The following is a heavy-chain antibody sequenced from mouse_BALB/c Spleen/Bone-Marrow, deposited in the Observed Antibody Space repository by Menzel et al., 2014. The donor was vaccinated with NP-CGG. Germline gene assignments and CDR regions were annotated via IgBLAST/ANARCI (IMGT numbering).Heavy chain of an antibody. CDR3: TTLARSDFDY. Sequence: EVQLVESGTVLARPGAAVKMSCKASGYTFSNYWMHWVKQRPGQGLEWIGTIYPGNSDTTYNQKFKGKAKLTAVTSTSTAYMELSSLTHEDSAVYYCTTLARSDFDYWGQGTTLTVSS. D-gene: IGHD3-1*01. V-gene: IGHV1-5*01. CDR1: GYTFSNYW. CDR2: IYPGNSDT. J-gene: IGHJ2*01.